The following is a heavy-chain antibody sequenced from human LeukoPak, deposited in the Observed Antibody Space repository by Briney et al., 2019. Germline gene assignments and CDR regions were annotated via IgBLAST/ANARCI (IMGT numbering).Heavy chain of an antibody. CDR3: ARDLGVPAATDAFDI. V-gene: IGHV3-48*04. CDR2: ISSSSSTI. Sequence: GGSLRLSCAASGFTFSSYSMNWVRQAPGKGLEWVSYISSSSSTIYYADSVKGRFTISRDNAKNSLYLQMHSLRAEDTAVYYCARDLGVPAATDAFDIWGQGTMVTVSS. D-gene: IGHD2-2*01. CDR1: GFTFSSYS. J-gene: IGHJ3*02.